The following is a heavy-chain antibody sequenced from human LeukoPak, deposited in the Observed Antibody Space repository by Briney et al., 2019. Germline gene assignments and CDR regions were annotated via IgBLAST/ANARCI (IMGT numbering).Heavy chain of an antibody. D-gene: IGHD2-2*01. Sequence: ASVKVSCKVSGYTLTELSMHWVRQAPGKGLEWMGGFDPEDGETIYAQKFQGRVTMTEDTSTDTAYMELSSLRSEDTAVYYCATRAFSSDAFDIWGQGTMVTVSS. CDR3: ATRAFSSDAFDI. CDR2: FDPEDGET. J-gene: IGHJ3*02. CDR1: GYTLTELS. V-gene: IGHV1-24*01.